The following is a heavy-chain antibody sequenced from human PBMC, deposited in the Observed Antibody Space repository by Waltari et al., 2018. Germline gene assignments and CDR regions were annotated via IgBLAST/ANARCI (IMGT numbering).Heavy chain of an antibody. CDR2: INHSGST. Sequence: QVQLQQWGAGLLKPSETLSLTCAVYGGSFSGYYWSWIRQPPGKGLEWIGDINHSGSTNYNPSLKVRVTFSVDPSTNQFSLKLSSVTAADTAVYYCAREHYGSGSYYTDFDYWGQGTLVTVSS. D-gene: IGHD3-10*01. CDR3: AREHYGSGSYYTDFDY. CDR1: GGSFSGYY. J-gene: IGHJ4*02. V-gene: IGHV4-34*01.